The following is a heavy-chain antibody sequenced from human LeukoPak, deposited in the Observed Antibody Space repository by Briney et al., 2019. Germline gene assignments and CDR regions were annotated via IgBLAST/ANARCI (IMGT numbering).Heavy chain of an antibody. CDR2: INPNSGGT. D-gene: IGHD3-9*01. V-gene: IGHV1-2*02. Sequence: ASVKVSCNASGYTFTGYYMHWVRQAPRQGVEWMGWINPNSGGTNYAQKCQGRVTMTRETSISTAYMELSRLRSDDTAVYYCARDGDSDYDILTGYYGYWGQGTLVTVS. J-gene: IGHJ4*02. CDR3: ARDGDSDYDILTGYYGY. CDR1: GYTFTGYY.